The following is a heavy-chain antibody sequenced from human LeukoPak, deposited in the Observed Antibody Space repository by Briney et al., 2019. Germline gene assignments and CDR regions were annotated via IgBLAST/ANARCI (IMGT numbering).Heavy chain of an antibody. CDR3: AKDLHYGSADY. Sequence: PGGSLRLSCAASGFTFSNYWMHWVRQDPGKGLVWVSYINLDGSNTNYADSVKGRFTISRDNAKNALYLQMNSLRAEDTAVYYCAKDLHYGSADYWGQGTLVTVSS. CDR1: GFTFSNYW. V-gene: IGHV3-74*01. CDR2: INLDGSNT. D-gene: IGHD3-10*01. J-gene: IGHJ4*02.